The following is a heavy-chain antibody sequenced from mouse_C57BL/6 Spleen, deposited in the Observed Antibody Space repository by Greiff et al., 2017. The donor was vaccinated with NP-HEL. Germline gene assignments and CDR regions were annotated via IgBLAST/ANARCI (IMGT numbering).Heavy chain of an antibody. CDR3: ARPRGSRHYYAMDY. V-gene: IGHV5-4*03. CDR1: GFTFSSYA. Sequence: EVNLVESGGGLVKPGGSLKLSCAASGFTFSSYAMSWVRQTPEKRLEWVATISDGGSYTYYPDNVKGRFTISRDNAKNNLYLQMSHLKSEDTAMYYCARPRGSRHYYAMDYWGQGTSVTVSS. J-gene: IGHJ4*01. CDR2: ISDGGSYT. D-gene: IGHD1-1*01.